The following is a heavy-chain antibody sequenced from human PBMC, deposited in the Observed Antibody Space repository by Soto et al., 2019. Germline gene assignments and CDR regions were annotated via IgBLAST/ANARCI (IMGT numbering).Heavy chain of an antibody. CDR2: IYSGGST. Sequence: GGSLRLSCAASGFTVSSNYMSWVRQAPGKGLEWVSVIYSGGSTYYADSVKGRFTISRDNSKNTLYLQMNSLRAEDTAVYYCARDGLTYYDFWSGYYSGQGGMDVWGQGTTVTVSS. J-gene: IGHJ6*02. CDR1: GFTVSSNY. CDR3: ARDGLTYYDFWSGYYSGQGGMDV. V-gene: IGHV3-53*01. D-gene: IGHD3-3*01.